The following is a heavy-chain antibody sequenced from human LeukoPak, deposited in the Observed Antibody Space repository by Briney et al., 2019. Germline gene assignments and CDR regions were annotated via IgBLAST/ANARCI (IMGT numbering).Heavy chain of an antibody. Sequence: RPSQTLSLTCTVSGGSISSGGYYWSWIRQHPGKDLEWIGYIYYSGSTYYNPSLKSRVTISVDTSKNQFSLKLSSVAAADTAVYYCAREFYYYDSSGYPGRGFDYWGQGTLVTVSS. J-gene: IGHJ4*02. CDR3: AREFYYYDSSGYPGRGFDY. V-gene: IGHV4-31*03. CDR2: IYYSGST. CDR1: GGSISSGGYY. D-gene: IGHD3-22*01.